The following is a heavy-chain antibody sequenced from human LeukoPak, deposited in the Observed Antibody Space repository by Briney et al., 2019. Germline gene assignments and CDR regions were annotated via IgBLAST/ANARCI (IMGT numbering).Heavy chain of an antibody. J-gene: IGHJ6*03. CDR3: AKYFADFWSGPLLYYYYYMDV. V-gene: IGHV3-23*01. CDR2: ISGSGGST. Sequence: GGSLRLSCAASGFTFNTYWMSWVRQAPGKGLEWVSAISGSGGSTYYADPVKGRFTISRDNSKNTLYLQMNSLRAEDTAVYYCAKYFADFWSGPLLYYYYYMDVWGKGTTVTVSS. CDR1: GFTFNTYW. D-gene: IGHD3-3*01.